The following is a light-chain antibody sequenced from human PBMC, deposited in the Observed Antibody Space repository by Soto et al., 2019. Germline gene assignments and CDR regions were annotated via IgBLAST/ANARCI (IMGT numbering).Light chain of an antibody. CDR1: SSDVGSYNY. J-gene: IGLJ2*01. V-gene: IGLV2-11*01. Sequence: QSALTQPRSVSGSPGQSVTISCTGTSSDVGSYNYVSWYQQHPDKAPKLMLFDVSKRPSGVPDRFSGSKSGNTASLAISGLQAEDEADYYCCSYAGSSTLFGGGTKVTVL. CDR3: CSYAGSSTL. CDR2: DVS.